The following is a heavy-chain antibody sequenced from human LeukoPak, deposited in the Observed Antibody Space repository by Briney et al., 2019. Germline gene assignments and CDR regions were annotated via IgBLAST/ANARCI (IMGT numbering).Heavy chain of an antibody. Sequence: GGSLRLSCAASGFTFSGYAMHWVRQAPGKGLEWVAVILYDGSNKYYADSVKGRFTISRDDSKNTLYLQMDSLRAEDTALYYCARDACGGDCYSDYWGQGTLVTVSS. CDR3: ARDACGGDCYSDY. CDR1: GFTFSGYA. CDR2: ILYDGSNK. D-gene: IGHD2-21*02. J-gene: IGHJ4*02. V-gene: IGHV3-30-3*01.